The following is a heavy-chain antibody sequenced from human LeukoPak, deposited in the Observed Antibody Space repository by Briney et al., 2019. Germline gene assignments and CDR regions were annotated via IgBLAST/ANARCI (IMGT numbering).Heavy chain of an antibody. J-gene: IGHJ3*02. V-gene: IGHV4-4*07. Sequence: SETLSLTCTVSGDSIGTYFWNWIRQSAGEGLEWIGHVYNGGRSNYNPSLKGRVTISVDTSRNLFSLRLSSVTAADTAVYYCARDFVETGVVGFDMWGQGTMVTVSS. D-gene: IGHD2-8*02. CDR1: GDSIGTYF. CDR2: VYNGGRS. CDR3: ARDFVETGVVGFDM.